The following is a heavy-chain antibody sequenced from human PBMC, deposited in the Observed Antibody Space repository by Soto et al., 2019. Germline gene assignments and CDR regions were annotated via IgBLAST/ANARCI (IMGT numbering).Heavy chain of an antibody. CDR3: AKDISFVAARPGHSGFDP. J-gene: IGHJ5*02. CDR1: GFTFDDYA. V-gene: IGHV3-9*01. D-gene: IGHD6-6*01. CDR2: ISWNSGSI. Sequence: PGGSLRLSCAASGFTFDDYAMHWVRQAPGKGLEWVSGISWNSGSIGYADSVKGRFTISRDNAKNSLYLQMNSLRAEDTALYYCAKDISFVAARPGHSGFDPWGQGTLVTVSS.